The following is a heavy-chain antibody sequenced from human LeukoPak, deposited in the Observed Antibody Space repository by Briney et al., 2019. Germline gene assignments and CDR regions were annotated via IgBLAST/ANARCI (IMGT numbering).Heavy chain of an antibody. D-gene: IGHD3-22*01. CDR3: AVQITMIVVVPYFDY. CDR2: ISGTGTTI. CDR1: GLTFSDYY. Sequence: GGSLRLSCAASGLTFSDYYMTWLRQAPGKGLEWVSSISGTGTTIYSADSVRGRFTVSRDNARNSLFLHMNSLRAEDTAVYYCAVQITMIVVVPYFDYWGQGTLVTVSS. J-gene: IGHJ4*02. V-gene: IGHV3-11*04.